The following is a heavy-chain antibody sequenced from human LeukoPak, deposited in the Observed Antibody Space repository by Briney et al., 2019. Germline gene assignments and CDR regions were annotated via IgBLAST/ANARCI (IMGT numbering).Heavy chain of an antibody. J-gene: IGHJ6*03. D-gene: IGHD3-10*01. CDR1: GGTFKNYA. CDR2: IIPIFGTA. V-gene: IGHV1-69*13. CDR3: ARDLTDHYYGRDYYYYMDV. Sequence: GASVKVSCKASGGTFKNYAISWVRQAPGQGLEWMGGIIPIFGTANYAQKFQGRVTITADESTSTAYMELSSLRSEDTAVYYCARDLTDHYYGRDYYYYMDVWGKGTTVTISS.